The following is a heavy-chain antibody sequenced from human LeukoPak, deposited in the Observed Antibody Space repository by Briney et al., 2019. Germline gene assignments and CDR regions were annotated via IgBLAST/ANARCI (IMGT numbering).Heavy chain of an antibody. Sequence: SVKVSCKASGDTFYNYPISWVRQAPGQGLEWMGHIILLFGSTHYAQNFHGRLTISADESTRTAFMELSSLRSEDTALYYCAREMESLANGFDIWGQGTMVTVSS. J-gene: IGHJ3*02. CDR2: IILLFGST. D-gene: IGHD3-3*01. CDR3: AREMESLANGFDI. CDR1: GDTFYNYP. V-gene: IGHV1-69*13.